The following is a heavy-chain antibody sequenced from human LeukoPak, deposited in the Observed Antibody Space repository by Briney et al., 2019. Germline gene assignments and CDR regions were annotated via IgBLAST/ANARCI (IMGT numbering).Heavy chain of an antibody. CDR3: TTVIYCSGGRCFWRHWFDP. V-gene: IGHV1-18*01. Sequence: EASVKVSCKASGYTFNSYGISWVRQAPGQGLEWMGWISAYNGNTNYAQNLQGRVTMTTDTSTSTAYMELRSLRSDDTAVYFCTTVIYCSGGRCFWRHWFDPWGQGTLVTVSS. D-gene: IGHD2-15*01. CDR1: GYTFNSYG. J-gene: IGHJ5*02. CDR2: ISAYNGNT.